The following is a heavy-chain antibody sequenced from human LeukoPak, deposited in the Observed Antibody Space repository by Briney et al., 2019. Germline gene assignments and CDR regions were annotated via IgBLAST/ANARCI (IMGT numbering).Heavy chain of an antibody. J-gene: IGHJ4*02. V-gene: IGHV4-39*01. D-gene: IGHD6-6*01. CDR1: GGSISSSSYY. CDR3: ASIIAARPVDY. Sequence: SQTLSLTCTVSGGSISSSSYYWGWIRQPPGKGLEWIGSIYYSGSTYYNPSLKSRVTISVDTSKNQFSLKLSSVTAADTAVYYCASIIAARPVDYWGQGTLVTVSS. CDR2: IYYSGST.